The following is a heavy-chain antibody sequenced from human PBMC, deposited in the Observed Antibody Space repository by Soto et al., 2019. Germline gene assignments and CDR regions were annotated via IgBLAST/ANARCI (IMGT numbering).Heavy chain of an antibody. CDR2: ISYDGSNK. CDR3: AKDIMVYAIPSSYYYGMDV. D-gene: IGHD2-8*01. V-gene: IGHV3-30*18. CDR1: GFTFSSYG. J-gene: IGHJ6*02. Sequence: GGSLRLSCAASGFTFSSYGMHWVRQAPGKGLEWVAVISYDGSNKYYADSVKGRFTISRDNSKNTLYLQMNSLRAEDTAVYYCAKDIMVYAIPSSYYYGMDVWGQGTTVTVSS.